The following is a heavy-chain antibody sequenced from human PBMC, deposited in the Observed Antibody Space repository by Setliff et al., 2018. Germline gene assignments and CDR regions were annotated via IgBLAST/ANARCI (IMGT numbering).Heavy chain of an antibody. Sequence: PGGSLRLSCAASGFTFSGYYMTWIRQAPGKGLEWVSAISSSGGSTYYADSVKGRFTISRDNSKNTLYLQMNSLRVEDTALYFCAKVKKQLIRGSGLDFWGQGTVVTVSS. CDR3: AKVKKQLIRGSGLDF. CDR2: ISSSGGST. J-gene: IGHJ4*02. V-gene: IGHV3-23*01. D-gene: IGHD3-10*01. CDR1: GFTFSGYY.